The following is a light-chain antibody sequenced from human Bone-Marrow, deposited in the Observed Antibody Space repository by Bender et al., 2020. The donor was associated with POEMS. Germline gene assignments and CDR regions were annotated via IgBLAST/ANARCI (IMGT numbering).Light chain of an antibody. CDR2: KDT. CDR3: QSSDSSGTYRI. Sequence: SYELTQPPSVSVSPGQTARITCFGDALPKQYASWYQQKPGQAPVLLIYKDTERPSGIPERFSGSTSGTTVTLTISGVRAEDEADYYCQSSDSSGTYRIFGGGTKLTVL. J-gene: IGLJ2*01. V-gene: IGLV3-25*03. CDR1: ALPKQY.